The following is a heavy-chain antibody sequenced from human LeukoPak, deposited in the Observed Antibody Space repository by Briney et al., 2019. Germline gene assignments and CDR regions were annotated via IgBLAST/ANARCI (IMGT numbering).Heavy chain of an antibody. CDR3: AREPNYGGNSMDV. CDR2: INGDGSST. V-gene: IGHV3-74*01. J-gene: IGHJ6*02. CDR1: GFTFRSFW. D-gene: IGHD4-23*01. Sequence: GSLRLSCAASGFTFRSFWVQWVRQAPGKGLGWVSRINGDGSSTSYADSVKGRFTISRDNAKNTLYLQMNSLRAEDTAVYYCAREPNYGGNSMDVWGQGTTVTVSS.